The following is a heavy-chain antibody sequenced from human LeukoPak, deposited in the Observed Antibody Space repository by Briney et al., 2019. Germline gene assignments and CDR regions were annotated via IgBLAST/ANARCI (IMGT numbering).Heavy chain of an antibody. D-gene: IGHD5-12*01. CDR1: GSTFINYW. V-gene: IGHV5-51*01. CDR2: IYPGDSDI. Sequence: GESLKISCKGSGSTFINYWIGWVRQMPGKGLEWMGIIYPGDSDIRYSPSFQGQVTISADKSISTAYLQWSSLKASDTAIYYCARRRGGYSAYEYWGQGTLVTVSS. CDR3: ARRRGGYSAYEY. J-gene: IGHJ4*02.